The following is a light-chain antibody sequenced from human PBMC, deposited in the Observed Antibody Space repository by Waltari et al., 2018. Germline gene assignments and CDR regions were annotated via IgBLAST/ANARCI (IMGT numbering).Light chain of an antibody. Sequence: DIQMTQSPSSLSAWVGDSVTITCRARQNIKTYLTWSQQKAGKAPKLLSYGSSNVVSGVPSRFTGSGSGTNFALTITSLQPEDVATYFCQQDYTGFTFGRGTRLEIK. CDR1: QNIKTY. CDR3: QQDYTGFT. J-gene: IGKJ5*01. CDR2: GSS. V-gene: IGKV1-39*01.